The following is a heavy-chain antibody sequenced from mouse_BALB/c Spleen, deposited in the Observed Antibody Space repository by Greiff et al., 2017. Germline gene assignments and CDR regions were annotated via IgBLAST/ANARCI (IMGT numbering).Heavy chain of an antibody. CDR1: GYSITSGYY. CDR2: ISYDGSN. J-gene: IGHJ4*01. CDR3: ASAYYYGSSYGAMDY. D-gene: IGHD1-1*01. Sequence: VQLQQSGPGLVKPSQSLSLTCSVTGYSITSGYYWNWIRQFPGNKLEWMGYISYDGSNNYNPSLKNRISITRDTSKNQFFLKLNSVTTEDTATYYCASAYYYGSSYGAMDYWGQGTSVTVSS. V-gene: IGHV3-6*02.